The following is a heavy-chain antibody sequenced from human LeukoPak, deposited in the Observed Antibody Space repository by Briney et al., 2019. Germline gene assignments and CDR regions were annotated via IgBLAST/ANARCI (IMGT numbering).Heavy chain of an antibody. CDR2: ISAYNGNT. J-gene: IGHJ1*01. V-gene: IGHV1-18*01. CDR1: RYTSTSYG. Sequence: ASVKVSREASRYTSTSYGISCVPPAPGPGREWVGYISAYNGNTNYAQKLQGRVTMTTDTATSTAYMGLRSLRSDDTAVYYCARDGYQPLDVTYFQHWGQGTLVTVSS. CDR3: ARDGYQPLDVTYFQH. D-gene: IGHD2-2*01.